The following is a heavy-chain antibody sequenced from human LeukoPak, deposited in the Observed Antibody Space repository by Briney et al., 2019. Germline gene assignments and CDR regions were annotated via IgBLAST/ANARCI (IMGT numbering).Heavy chain of an antibody. CDR2: IVVGSGNT. Sequence: SVKVSCKASGFTFTSSAMQWVRQARGQRLEWIGWIVVGSGNTNYARKFQERVTITRDMSTSTAYMELSSLRSEDTAVYYCAADQAGGYCSGGSCYDYYYYMDVWGKGTTVTVSS. CDR1: GFTFTSSA. CDR3: AADQAGGYCSGGSCYDYYYYMDV. V-gene: IGHV1-58*02. D-gene: IGHD2-15*01. J-gene: IGHJ6*03.